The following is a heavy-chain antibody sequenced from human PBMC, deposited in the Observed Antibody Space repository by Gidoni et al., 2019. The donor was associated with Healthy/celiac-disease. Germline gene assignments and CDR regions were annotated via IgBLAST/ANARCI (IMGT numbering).Heavy chain of an antibody. CDR2: IFSNDEK. Sequence: QVTLKESGPVLVKPTETLPLTCTVSGFSLSNARMGVSWPRQPPGKALEWLAHIFSNDEKSYSTSLKSRLTISKDTSKSQVVLTMTNMDPVDTATYYCARISQGEGYYDILTGYPIGGYYFDYWGQGTLVTVSS. D-gene: IGHD3-9*01. CDR3: ARISQGEGYYDILTGYPIGGYYFDY. J-gene: IGHJ4*02. V-gene: IGHV2-26*01. CDR1: GFSLSNARMG.